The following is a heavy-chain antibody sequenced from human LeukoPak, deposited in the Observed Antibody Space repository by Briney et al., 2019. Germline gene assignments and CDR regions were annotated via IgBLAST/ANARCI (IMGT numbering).Heavy chain of an antibody. V-gene: IGHV3-20*04. D-gene: IGHD3-3*01. CDR1: GFIFDDYG. J-gene: IGHJ4*02. Sequence: PGGSLRLSCAVSGFIFDDYGMTWVRQAPGKGLEWVSGINWNGGSRVYADSVKGRFTISRDNAKNSLYLQMKSLRVEDTALYYCARGPTYYDSWSASDYWGQGTLVTVSS. CDR2: INWNGGSR. CDR3: ARGPTYYDSWSASDY.